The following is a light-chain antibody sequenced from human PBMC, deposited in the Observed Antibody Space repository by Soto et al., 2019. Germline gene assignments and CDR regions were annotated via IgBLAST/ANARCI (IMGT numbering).Light chain of an antibody. CDR3: QQRNNWPPVT. CDR2: GAS. Sequence: IVMTQSPATLSVSPGERATLSCRASHSVSSNLAWYQQKPGQAPRLLIHGASTRATGFPARFSGSGSGIDFTLTISSLEPEDFAVYYCQQRNNWPPVTFGGGTKVDIK. V-gene: IGKV3-15*01. J-gene: IGKJ4*01. CDR1: HSVSSN.